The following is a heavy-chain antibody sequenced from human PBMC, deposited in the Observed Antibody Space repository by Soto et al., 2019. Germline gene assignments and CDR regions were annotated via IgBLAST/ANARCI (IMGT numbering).Heavy chain of an antibody. CDR2: IKSETDGETI. J-gene: IGHJ6*02. D-gene: IGHD2-8*01. Sequence: EVQLVESGGDLVKPGGSLRLSCAASGFTFANAWMNWVRQAPGKGLEWVGRIKSETDGETIYYAAPVEGRFTISRDDAKNTLYLQMNSLKSEDTAVYYCTTGAYEGYCDSGVCYLVSLAAGGPYYYYGMDVWGQGPTVTVSS. CDR1: GFTFANAW. V-gene: IGHV3-15*07. CDR3: TTGAYEGYCDSGVCYLVSLAAGGPYYYYGMDV.